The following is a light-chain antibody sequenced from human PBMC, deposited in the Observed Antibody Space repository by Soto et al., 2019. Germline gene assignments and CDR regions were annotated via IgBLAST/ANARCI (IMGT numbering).Light chain of an antibody. CDR2: AVY. J-gene: IGKJ1*01. Sequence: IVMNHTPLSLSVTPGQQASISCQSSQSLLQSDGNTYLYWYLTKPGQTPQLMSYAVYNRFSGVPDRFSGSGSGTDFTLKISRVEADDFATYYGQQYSDYSTRTFSPGTKVDIK. CDR3: QQYSDYSTRT. V-gene: IGKV2D-29*01. CDR1: QSLLQSDGNTY.